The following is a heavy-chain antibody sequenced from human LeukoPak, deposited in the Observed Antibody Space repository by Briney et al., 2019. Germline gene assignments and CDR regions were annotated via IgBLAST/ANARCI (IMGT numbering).Heavy chain of an antibody. J-gene: IGHJ6*03. CDR1: GYTFTSYD. CDR3: ARAAWGSSWSYYRYYYMDV. D-gene: IGHD6-13*01. V-gene: IGHV1-8*01. Sequence: ASVKVSCKASGYTFTSYDINWVRQATGQGLEWMGWMSPNSGNTGYAQKFQGRVTMTRNSSISTAYMELSSLRSEDTAVYYCARAAWGSSWSYYRYYYMDVWGKGTTVTVSS. CDR2: MSPNSGNT.